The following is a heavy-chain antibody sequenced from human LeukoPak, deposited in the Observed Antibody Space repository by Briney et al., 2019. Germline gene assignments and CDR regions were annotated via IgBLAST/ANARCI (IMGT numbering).Heavy chain of an antibody. CDR3: ASIVVVTARYAFDI. Sequence: ASVKVSCKASGYTFTGYYMHWVRQAPGQGLEWMGWINPNSGDTNYAQKFQGRVTMTRDTSISTAYTGLSRLRSDDTAVYYCASIVVVTARYAFDIWGQGTMVTVSS. J-gene: IGHJ3*02. D-gene: IGHD2-21*02. CDR2: INPNSGDT. V-gene: IGHV1-2*02. CDR1: GYTFTGYY.